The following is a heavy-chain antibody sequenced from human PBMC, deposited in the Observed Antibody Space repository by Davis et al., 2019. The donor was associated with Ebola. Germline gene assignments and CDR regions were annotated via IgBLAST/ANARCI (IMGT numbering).Heavy chain of an antibody. CDR2: IKSETDGATT. CDR1: GFTFGDYA. CDR3: TTDVNYFDSSGYYYRGGY. V-gene: IGHV3-15*01. Sequence: GGSLRLSCTASGFTFGDYAMSWFRQAPGKGLEWVGRIKSETDGATTDYAAPVRGRFTISRDDSKNTMCLQMNSLKTEDTAIYYCTTDVNYFDSSGYYYRGGYWGQGTLVTVSS. J-gene: IGHJ4*02. D-gene: IGHD3-22*01.